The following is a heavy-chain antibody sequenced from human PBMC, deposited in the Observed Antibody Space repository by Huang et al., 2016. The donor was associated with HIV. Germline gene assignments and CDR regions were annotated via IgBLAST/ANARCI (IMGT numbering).Heavy chain of an antibody. CDR1: GGSIRSSDYH. Sequence: QLLLQESGPGLVKPSEALALTCAVSGGSIRSSDYHWGWIRQPPGKGLEWIGSIYYKGSTHYSPSLKSLVTIAVDTSKNLFFLNLTSMTAADTAVYYCARHREGPVAYYSGWGSHLNYMDVWGRGRTVVVSS. D-gene: IGHD3-10*01. CDR3: ARHREGPVAYYSGWGSHLNYMDV. CDR2: IYYKGST. V-gene: IGHV4-39*01. J-gene: IGHJ6*03.